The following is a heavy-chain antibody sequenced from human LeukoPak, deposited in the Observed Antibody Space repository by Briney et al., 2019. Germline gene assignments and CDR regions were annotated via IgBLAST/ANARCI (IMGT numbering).Heavy chain of an antibody. CDR3: ARSGNYYLDY. CDR2: IKEDGSEK. D-gene: IGHD1-26*01. Sequence: GGSLRLSCAASGFTFSSHWMSWVRQAPGKGLEWVANIKEDGSEKYYVDSVKGRFTISRDNAKKSLYLQMDSLRAEDTAVYYCARSGNYYLDYWGQGTLVTVSS. CDR1: GFTFSSHW. V-gene: IGHV3-7*01. J-gene: IGHJ4*02.